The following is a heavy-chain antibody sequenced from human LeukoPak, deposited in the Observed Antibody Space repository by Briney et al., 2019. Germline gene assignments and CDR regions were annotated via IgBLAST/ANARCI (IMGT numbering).Heavy chain of an antibody. CDR3: ARLGDDYVWGNYRSSYFDY. Sequence: VASVKVSCKASGYTFTSYDINWVRQATGQGLEWMGWMNPNSGNTGYAQKFQGRVTMTRNTSISTAYMELSSLRSEDTAVYYCARLGDDYVWGNYRSSYFDYWGQGTLVTVSS. D-gene: IGHD3-16*02. CDR1: GYTFTSYD. V-gene: IGHV1-8*01. CDR2: MNPNSGNT. J-gene: IGHJ4*02.